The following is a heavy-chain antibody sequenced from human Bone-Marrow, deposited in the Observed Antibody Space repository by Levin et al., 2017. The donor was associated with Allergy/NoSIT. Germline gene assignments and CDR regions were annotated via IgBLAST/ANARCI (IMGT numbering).Heavy chain of an antibody. Sequence: GGSLRLSCAASGFSFTNAWMSWARQAPGKGLEWVGRIKSKTDGGTVEYATPVKGRFIISRDESKNTLYLQMNSLKTEDTAVYYCTTYNSSWYYFDYWGQGTLVTVSS. J-gene: IGHJ4*02. CDR2: IKSKTDGGTV. V-gene: IGHV3-15*01. D-gene: IGHD6-13*01. CDR3: TTYNSSWYYFDY. CDR1: GFSFTNAW.